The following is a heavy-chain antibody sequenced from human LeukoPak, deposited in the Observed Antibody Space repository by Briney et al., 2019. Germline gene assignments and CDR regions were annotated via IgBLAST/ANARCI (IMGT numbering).Heavy chain of an antibody. V-gene: IGHV3-30*02. Sequence: GGSLRLSCAASGFTFSSYGMHWVRQAPGKGLEWVAFIRYDGSNKYYADSVKGRFTISRDNSKNTLYLQMNSLRAEDTAVYYCAKDPYEDYYDSKFNYYYGMDVWGQGTTVTVSS. D-gene: IGHD3-22*01. CDR3: AKDPYEDYYDSKFNYYYGMDV. CDR2: IRYDGSNK. J-gene: IGHJ6*02. CDR1: GFTFSSYG.